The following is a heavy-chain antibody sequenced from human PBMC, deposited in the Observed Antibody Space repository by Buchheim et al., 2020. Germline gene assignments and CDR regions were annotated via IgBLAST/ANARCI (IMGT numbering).Heavy chain of an antibody. Sequence: QVELVESGGGVVQPGRSLRLSCAGSGVSFSAYGMHWVRQAPGKGLEWVAVISYDGSNKYYADSVKGRFTISRDNSKNTLYLQMNSLRAEDTAVYYCAKDREAAGGYFDYWGQGTL. V-gene: IGHV3-30*18. CDR3: AKDREAAGGYFDY. J-gene: IGHJ4*02. D-gene: IGHD2-15*01. CDR2: ISYDGSNK. CDR1: GVSFSAYG.